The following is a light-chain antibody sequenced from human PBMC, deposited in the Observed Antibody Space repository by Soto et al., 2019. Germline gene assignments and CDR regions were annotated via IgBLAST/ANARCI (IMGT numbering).Light chain of an antibody. V-gene: IGLV1-47*02. CDR1: SSNIGTNY. CDR3: ATRANSLSRWV. Sequence: QSVLTQPPSASGTPGQRVTISCSGSSSNIGTNYVYWYKQLPGTAPKLLIYCNDQRPSGVPDRLSGSKSGTSASLAISGLRSEDEADYYCATRANSLSRWVCGGGTKLTVL. CDR2: CND. J-gene: IGLJ3*02.